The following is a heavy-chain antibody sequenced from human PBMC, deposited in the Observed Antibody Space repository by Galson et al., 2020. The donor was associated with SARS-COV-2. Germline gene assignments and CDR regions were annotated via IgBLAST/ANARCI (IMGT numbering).Heavy chain of an antibody. CDR3: ARHIRGYLMDDAFDI. CDR2: IYYSGST. J-gene: IGHJ3*02. V-gene: IGHV4-39*01. D-gene: IGHD5-18*01. CDR1: GGSISSSSYY. Sequence: SETLSLTCTVSGGSISSSSYYWGWIRQPPGKGLEWIGSIYYSGSTYYNPSLKSRVTISVDTSKNQFSLKLSSVTAADTAVYYCARHIRGYLMDDAFDIWGQGTMVTVSS.